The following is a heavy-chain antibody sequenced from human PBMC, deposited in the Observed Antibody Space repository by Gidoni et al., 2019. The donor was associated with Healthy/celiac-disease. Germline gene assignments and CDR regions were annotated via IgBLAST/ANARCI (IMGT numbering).Heavy chain of an antibody. CDR3: TTEGTVTTYNWFDP. D-gene: IGHD4-17*01. J-gene: IGHJ5*02. CDR1: GFTFSNAW. V-gene: IGHV3-15*01. CDR2: IKSKTDVGTT. Sequence: EVQLVESGGGLVKPGGSLRLSCAASGFTFSNAWMSWFRQAPGKGLEWVGRIKSKTDVGTTDYAAPVKGRFTISRDDSKNTLYLQMNSLKTEDTAVYYCTTEGTVTTYNWFDPWGQGTLVTVSS.